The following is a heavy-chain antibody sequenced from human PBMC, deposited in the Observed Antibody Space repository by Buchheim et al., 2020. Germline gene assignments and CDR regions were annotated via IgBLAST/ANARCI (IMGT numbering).Heavy chain of an antibody. Sequence: EVQLVESGGGLVQPGGSLRLSCAASGFTFSSYEMNWVRQAPGKGLEWVSYISSSGSTIYYADSVKGRFTISRDNAKTSLYLKMNSLRAEDTAVYYCASEFGLWLFDYWGQGTL. V-gene: IGHV3-48*03. CDR2: ISSSGSTI. CDR1: GFTFSSYE. CDR3: ASEFGLWLFDY. J-gene: IGHJ4*02. D-gene: IGHD5-18*01.